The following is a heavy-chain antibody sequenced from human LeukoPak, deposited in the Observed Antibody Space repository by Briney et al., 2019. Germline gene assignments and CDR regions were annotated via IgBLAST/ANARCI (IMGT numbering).Heavy chain of an antibody. J-gene: IGHJ4*02. V-gene: IGHV3-48*01. Sequence: GGSLRLSCAASGFSFSDYGMNWVRRAPGKGLEWLSHINSNGAVISYADSVKGRFTISRDTAKSSLYLQMNSLKIEDTAIYFCARDPDGDYDFAYWGQEPRVTVSP. CDR3: ARDPDGDYDFAY. CDR2: INSNGAVI. CDR1: GFSFSDYG. D-gene: IGHD4-17*01.